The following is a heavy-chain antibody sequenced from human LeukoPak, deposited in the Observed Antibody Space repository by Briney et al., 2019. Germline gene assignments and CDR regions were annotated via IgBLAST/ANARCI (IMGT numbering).Heavy chain of an antibody. J-gene: IGHJ4*02. D-gene: IGHD4-17*01. Sequence: GGSLRLSCAASGFTFSSYAMSWVRQAPGKGLEWVSAISGSGGSTYYADSVKGRFTISRDKSKNTLYLQMNSLRAEDTAVYYCAKDRNGDYAGYWGQGTLVTVSS. CDR2: ISGSGGST. V-gene: IGHV3-23*01. CDR1: GFTFSSYA. CDR3: AKDRNGDYAGY.